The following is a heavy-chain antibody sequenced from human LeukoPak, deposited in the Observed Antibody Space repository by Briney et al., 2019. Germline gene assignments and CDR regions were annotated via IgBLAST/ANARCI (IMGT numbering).Heavy chain of an antibody. Sequence: SETLSLTCTVSGGSISSDTYFWGWIRQPPGKWLEWIANIYFTGKTYYTPSLQSRATISVETSKNQFSLTLSSVTAADTAVYYCASEAHRGGGFDSWGQGTLVTVSS. CDR3: ASEAHRGGGFDS. D-gene: IGHD3-16*01. J-gene: IGHJ4*02. CDR1: GGSISSDTYF. CDR2: IYFTGKT. V-gene: IGHV4-39*01.